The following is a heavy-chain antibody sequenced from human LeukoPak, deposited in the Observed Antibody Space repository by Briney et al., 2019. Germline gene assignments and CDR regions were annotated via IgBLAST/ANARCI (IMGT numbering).Heavy chain of an antibody. CDR1: GASISSTSYC. CDR2: IHTSGNT. Sequence: SQTLSLTCTVSGASISSTSYCWGWIRQPAGRGLEWIGHIHTSGNTNYHPSLKSRVTISVDTSKNQFSLELSSVTAADTAVYYCARDPGTMLRGSRRGYDGNYYDMEVWGKGTTVTIAS. V-gene: IGHV4-61*09. J-gene: IGHJ6*03. D-gene: IGHD3-10*01. CDR3: ARDPGTMLRGSRRGYDGNYYDMEV.